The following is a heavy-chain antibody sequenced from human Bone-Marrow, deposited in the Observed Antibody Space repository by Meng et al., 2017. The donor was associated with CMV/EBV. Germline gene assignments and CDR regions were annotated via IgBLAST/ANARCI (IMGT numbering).Heavy chain of an antibody. CDR1: GGSISSSSYY. Sequence: SETLSLTCTVSGGSISSSSYYWGWIRQPPGKGLEWIGSIYYSGSTYYNPSLKSRVTISVDTCKNQFSLKLSSVTAADTAVYYCARKIAAAGSIDWGQGTLVNVDS. J-gene: IGHJ4*02. CDR3: ARKIAAAGSID. D-gene: IGHD6-13*01. V-gene: IGHV4-39*07. CDR2: IYYSGST.